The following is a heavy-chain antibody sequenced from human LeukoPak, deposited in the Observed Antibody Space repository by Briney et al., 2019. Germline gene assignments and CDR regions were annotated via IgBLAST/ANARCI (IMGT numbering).Heavy chain of an antibody. Sequence: PGGSLRLSCAASGFTFSNYAMSWVRQAPGKGLEWVSVISGSGGSTYYADSVKGRFTISGDNSKNTVYLQMNSLRDEDTAVYYCAKTPDINMEVVGTSFDYWGQGTLVTVSS. D-gene: IGHD3-22*01. CDR1: GFTFSNYA. J-gene: IGHJ4*02. V-gene: IGHV3-23*01. CDR2: ISGSGGST. CDR3: AKTPDINMEVVGTSFDY.